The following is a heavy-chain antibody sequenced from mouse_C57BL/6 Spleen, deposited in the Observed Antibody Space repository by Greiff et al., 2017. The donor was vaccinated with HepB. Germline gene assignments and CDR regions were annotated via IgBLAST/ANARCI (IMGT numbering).Heavy chain of an antibody. J-gene: IGHJ2*01. D-gene: IGHD3-2*02. V-gene: IGHV1-82*01. CDR2: IYPGDGDT. Sequence: VQLVESGPELVKPGASVKISCKASRYAFSSSWMNWVKQRPGKGLEWIGRIYPGDGDTNYNGKFKGKATLTADKSSSTAYMQLSSLTSEDSAVYFCARDSSGLDYWGQGTTLTVSS. CDR1: RYAFSSSW. CDR3: ARDSSGLDY.